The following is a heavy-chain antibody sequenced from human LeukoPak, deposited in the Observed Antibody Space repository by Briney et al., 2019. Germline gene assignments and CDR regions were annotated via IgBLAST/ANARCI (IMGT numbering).Heavy chain of an antibody. CDR2: IKQDGSEK. V-gene: IGHV3-7*03. D-gene: IGHD3-16*02. CDR3: ATDYIWGTYRFQY. Sequence: GGSLRLSCVASGFTFSNYWMSWVRQAPGKGLEWVANIKQDGSEKYYVDSVKGRFTISRDNAKNSLYLQMNSLRAEDTAVYYCATDYIWGTYRFQYWGQGTLVIVSS. CDR1: GFTFSNYW. J-gene: IGHJ4*02.